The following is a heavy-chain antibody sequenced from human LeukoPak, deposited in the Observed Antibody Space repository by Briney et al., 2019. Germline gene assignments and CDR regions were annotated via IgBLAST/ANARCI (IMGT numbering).Heavy chain of an antibody. CDR2: ISYDGSNK. V-gene: IGHV3-30*18. D-gene: IGHD3-10*01. J-gene: IGHJ4*02. CDR3: AKDGITMVRGVIIKRRGNYFDY. Sequence: GRSLRLSCAASGFTFSSYGMHWVRQAPGKGLEWVAVISYDGSNKYYADSVKGRFTISRDNSKNTLYLRMNSLRAEDTAVYYCAKDGITMVRGVIIKRRGNYFDYWGQGTLVTVSS. CDR1: GFTFSSYG.